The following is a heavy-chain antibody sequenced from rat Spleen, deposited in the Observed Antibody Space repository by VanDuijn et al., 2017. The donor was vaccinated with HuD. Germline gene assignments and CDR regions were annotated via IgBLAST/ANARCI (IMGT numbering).Heavy chain of an antibody. CDR1: GFTFSDYT. CDR2: ISYDDSRT. V-gene: IGHV5-7*01. Sequence: EVQLVESGGGLVQPGRSLKLSCAASGFTFSDYTMAWVRQAPKKGLEWVAAISYDDSRTYYRDSVKGRFTISRDNAKSTLYLQMDSLRSEDTATYYCARRHYGYTDYFDYWGQGVMVTVSS. CDR3: ARRHYGYTDYFDY. D-gene: IGHD1-11*01. J-gene: IGHJ2*01.